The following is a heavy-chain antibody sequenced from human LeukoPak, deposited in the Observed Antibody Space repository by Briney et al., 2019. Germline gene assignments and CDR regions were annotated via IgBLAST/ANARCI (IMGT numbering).Heavy chain of an antibody. Sequence: SETLSLTCAVYGGSFSGYYGSWIRQPPGKGLEWIGEINHSGSTNYNPSLKSRVTISVDTSKNQFSLKLSSVTAADTAVYYCATGGGTIFGVPFDYWGQGTLVTVSS. CDR3: ATGGGTIFGVPFDY. J-gene: IGHJ4*02. CDR1: GGSFSGYY. CDR2: INHSGST. D-gene: IGHD3-3*01. V-gene: IGHV4-34*01.